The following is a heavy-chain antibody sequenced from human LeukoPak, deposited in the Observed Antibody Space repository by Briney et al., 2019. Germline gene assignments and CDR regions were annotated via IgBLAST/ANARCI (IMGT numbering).Heavy chain of an antibody. CDR3: ASARTSSRSWFTFDY. V-gene: IGHV4-39*01. Sequence: SETLSLTCTVSGGSISSSSYYWGWIRQPPGKGLEWIGSIYYSGSTYYNPSLKSRVTISVDTSKNQLSLKLSSVTAADTAVYYCASARTSSRSWFTFDYWGQGILVTVSS. D-gene: IGHD6-13*01. CDR1: GGSISSSSYY. J-gene: IGHJ4*02. CDR2: IYYSGST.